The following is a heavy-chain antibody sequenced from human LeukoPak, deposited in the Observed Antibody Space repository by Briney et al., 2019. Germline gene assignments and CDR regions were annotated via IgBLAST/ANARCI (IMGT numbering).Heavy chain of an antibody. J-gene: IGHJ4*02. V-gene: IGHV3-53*01. CDR2: IYSGGST. CDR1: GFTVSSNY. CDR3: ARDRARGKYYFDY. Sequence: PGGSLRLSCAASGFTVSSNYMSWVRQAPGKGLEWVSVIYSGGSTYYPDSVKGRFTISRDNSKNTLYLQMNSLRAEDTAVYYCARDRARGKYYFDYWGQGTLVTVSS.